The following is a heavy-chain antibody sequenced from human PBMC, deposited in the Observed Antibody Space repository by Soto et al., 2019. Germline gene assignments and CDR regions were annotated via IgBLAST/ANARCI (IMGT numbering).Heavy chain of an antibody. J-gene: IGHJ4*02. D-gene: IGHD4-17*01. Sequence: QLVESGGGVVQPGRSLRLSCAASGFTFSSYGMHWVRQAPGKGLERVAVISYDGNNKYYADSVKGRFTISRDNFKNTLYLQMDSLRAEDTAMYYCAKDHLETTVTTPSYWGQGTLVTVSS. CDR2: ISYDGNNK. CDR3: AKDHLETTVTTPSY. CDR1: GFTFSSYG. V-gene: IGHV3-30*18.